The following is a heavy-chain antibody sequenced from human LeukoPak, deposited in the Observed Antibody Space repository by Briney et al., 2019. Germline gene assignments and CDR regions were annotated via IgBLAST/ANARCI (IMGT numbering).Heavy chain of an antibody. Sequence: GGSLRLSCAASGFTFSNYAMSWVRQAPGKGLQWVSAISGSGGSTYYADSVKGRFTISRDNSKNTLYVQMSSLRDEDTAVYYCAKDYIMITFGGVIALDYWGQGTLVTVSS. CDR1: GFTFSNYA. V-gene: IGHV3-23*01. D-gene: IGHD3-16*02. CDR2: ISGSGGST. J-gene: IGHJ4*02. CDR3: AKDYIMITFGGVIALDY.